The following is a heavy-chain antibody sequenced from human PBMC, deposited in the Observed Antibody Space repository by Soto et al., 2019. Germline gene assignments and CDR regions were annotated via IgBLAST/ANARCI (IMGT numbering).Heavy chain of an antibody. V-gene: IGHV1-24*01. D-gene: IGHD5-18*01. J-gene: IGHJ4*02. CDR1: GYTFTSYG. CDR3: ATDFSAAMAYDY. CDR2: FDPDDGET. Sequence: GASVKVSCKASGYTFTSYGISWVRQAPGQGLEWMGWFDPDDGETIYAQKFQGRVTMTEDTSTDTAYMELSSLRSEDTAVYYCATDFSAAMAYDYWGQGTLVTVSS.